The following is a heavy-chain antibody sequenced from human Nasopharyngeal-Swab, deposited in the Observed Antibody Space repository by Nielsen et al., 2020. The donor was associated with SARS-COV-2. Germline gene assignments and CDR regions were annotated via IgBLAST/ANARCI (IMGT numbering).Heavy chain of an antibody. CDR1: GYTFTSYG. CDR3: ARNSQPGGALQIVVVPDYDYVDV. J-gene: IGHJ6*03. D-gene: IGHD2-2*01. CDR2: ISAYNGNT. Sequence: ASVKVSCKASGYTFTSYGISWVRQAPGQGLEWMGWISAYNGNTNYAQKLQGRVTMTTDTSTSTAYMELRSLRSDDTAVYYCARNSQPGGALQIVVVPDYDYVDVWGKGTTVTVSS. V-gene: IGHV1-18*01.